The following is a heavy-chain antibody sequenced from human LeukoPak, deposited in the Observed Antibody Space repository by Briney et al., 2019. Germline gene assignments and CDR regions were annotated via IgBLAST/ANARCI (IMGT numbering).Heavy chain of an antibody. D-gene: IGHD2-21*02. J-gene: IGHJ4*02. Sequence: GGSLRLSCAASGFTFSNAWMSWVRQAPGKGLEWVGRIKSKTDGGTTDYAAPVKGRFTISRDDSKNTLYLQMNSLKTEDTAVYYCTTSTIVVVTASEADYWGQGTLVTVSS. CDR3: TTSTIVVVTASEADY. CDR2: IKSKTDGGTT. V-gene: IGHV3-15*01. CDR1: GFTFSNAW.